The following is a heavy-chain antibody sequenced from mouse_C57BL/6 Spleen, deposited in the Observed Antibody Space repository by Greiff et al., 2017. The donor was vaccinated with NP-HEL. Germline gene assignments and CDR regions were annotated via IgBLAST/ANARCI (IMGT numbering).Heavy chain of an antibody. J-gene: IGHJ1*03. CDR3: ARRRDYYGSSYEYFDV. CDR1: GYTFTSYW. D-gene: IGHD1-1*01. Sequence: QVQLQQPGAELVKPGASVKLSCKASGYTFTSYWMQWVKQRPGQGLEWIGEIDPSDSYTNYNQKFKGKATLTVDTSSSTAYMQLSSLTSEDSAVYYCARRRDYYGSSYEYFDVWGTGTTVTVSS. CDR2: IDPSDSYT. V-gene: IGHV1-50*01.